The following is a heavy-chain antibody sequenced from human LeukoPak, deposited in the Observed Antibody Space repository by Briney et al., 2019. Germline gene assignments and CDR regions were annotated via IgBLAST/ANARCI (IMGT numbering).Heavy chain of an antibody. Sequence: GGSLRLSCAASGFTFSSYWMRWVRQAPGKGLEWVANIKQDGSDEYYVDSVKGRFTISRDNAKNSLYLQINSLRAEDTAVYYCARKTVVGSYFDYWGQGIPVTVSS. J-gene: IGHJ4*02. V-gene: IGHV3-7*03. D-gene: IGHD4-23*01. CDR3: ARKTVVGSYFDY. CDR1: GFTFSSYW. CDR2: IKQDGSDE.